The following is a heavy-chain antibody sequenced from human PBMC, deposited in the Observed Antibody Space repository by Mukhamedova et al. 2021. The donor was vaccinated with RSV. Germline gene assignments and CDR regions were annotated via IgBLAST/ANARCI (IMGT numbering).Heavy chain of an antibody. CDR2: ISDISTST. CDR3: ARVGRGSRGWLFFDV. J-gene: IGHJ4*02. Sequence: WIRQAPGKGLEWVSYISDISTSTNYRNYADSVKGRFTISRDNTKNSLYLQMNSLRVDDTAVYYCARVGRGSRGWLFFDVWGQGTL. V-gene: IGHV3-11*05. D-gene: IGHD3-22*01.